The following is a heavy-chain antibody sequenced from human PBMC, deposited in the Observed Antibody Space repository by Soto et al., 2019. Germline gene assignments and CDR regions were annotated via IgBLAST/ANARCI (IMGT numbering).Heavy chain of an antibody. CDR3: AKDAVYGDGLWLPES. CDR1: GFTFPKYA. CDR2: ILGSGGT. D-gene: IGHD4-17*01. Sequence: GGSLRLSCAASGFTFPKYAMMWIRQAPGKGLEWISGILGSGGTYHADSVMGRFTISKDNSRNTLYLKMNSLRAEDTAVYYCAKDAVYGDGLWLPESWGQGTLVTVYS. J-gene: IGHJ4*02. V-gene: IGHV3-23*01.